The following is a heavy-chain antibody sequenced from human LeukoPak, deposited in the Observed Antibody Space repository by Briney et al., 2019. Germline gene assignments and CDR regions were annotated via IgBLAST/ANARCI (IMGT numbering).Heavy chain of an antibody. Sequence: GESLKISCKGSGYTFTNYWIGWVRQMPGKGLEWMEIIYPGNSDTRYSPSFQGRVTISADKSINTAYLQWSSLKASDTAIYYCARHGPLEMATTDIDYWGQGTLVTVSS. D-gene: IGHD5-24*01. CDR2: IYPGNSDT. V-gene: IGHV5-51*01. J-gene: IGHJ4*02. CDR3: ARHGPLEMATTDIDY. CDR1: GYTFTNYW.